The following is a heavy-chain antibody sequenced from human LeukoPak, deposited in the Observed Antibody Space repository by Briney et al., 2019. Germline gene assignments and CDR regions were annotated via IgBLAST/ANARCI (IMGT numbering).Heavy chain of an antibody. Sequence: GGSLRLSCVVSGFTLSTSAMSWVRQAPGKGLEWVSGISESGGSTYYADSVKGRFTSSRDNSKNTLYLQMNNLRAEDTAAYYCAKGSFWGQGTLVTVSS. CDR2: ISESGGST. CDR3: AKGSF. D-gene: IGHD3-10*01. CDR1: GFTLSTSA. J-gene: IGHJ4*02. V-gene: IGHV3-23*01.